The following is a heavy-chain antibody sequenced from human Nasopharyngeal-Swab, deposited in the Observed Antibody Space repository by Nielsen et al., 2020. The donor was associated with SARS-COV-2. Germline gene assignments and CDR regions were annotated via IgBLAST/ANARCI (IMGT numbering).Heavy chain of an antibody. CDR2: IKHRRST. Sequence: SETLSPTCAAYGGSFSTYYWSWIRQPPGKGLEWIGEIKHRRSTNYNPSLKSRVTISVDTSKNQFSLKLSSVTAADTAVYYCAGVPSSSMSYWFDPWGQGTLVTVSS. J-gene: IGHJ5*02. V-gene: IGHV4-34*01. D-gene: IGHD6-6*01. CDR1: GGSFSTYY. CDR3: AGVPSSSMSYWFDP.